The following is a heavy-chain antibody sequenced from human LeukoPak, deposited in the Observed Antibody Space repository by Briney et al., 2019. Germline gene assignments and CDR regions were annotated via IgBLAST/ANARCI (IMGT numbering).Heavy chain of an antibody. J-gene: IGHJ4*02. CDR3: AKASIAGAIGVLDY. V-gene: IGHV3-7*01. Sequence: GGSLRLSCAAFGFTFNNYWMSWVRQAPGKGLEWVANINQDGSGRHYVDSVKGRFTISRDNAKNSLYLQMNSLRAEDTAVYFCAKASIAGAIGVLDYWGQGTLVTVSS. CDR1: GFTFNNYW. D-gene: IGHD1-26*01. CDR2: INQDGSGR.